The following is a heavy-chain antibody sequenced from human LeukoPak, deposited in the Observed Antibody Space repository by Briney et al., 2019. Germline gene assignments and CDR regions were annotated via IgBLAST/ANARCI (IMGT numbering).Heavy chain of an antibody. CDR2: ISYDGSNK. J-gene: IGHJ4*02. CDR3: ANPGGYSSGWTPSDY. V-gene: IGHV3-30*18. D-gene: IGHD6-19*01. Sequence: GGSLRLSCAASGFTFSSYGMHWVRQAPGKGLEWVAVISYDGSNKYYADSVKGRFTISRDNSKNTLYLQMNSLRAEDTAVYYCANPGGYSSGWTPSDYWGQGTLVTVSS. CDR1: GFTFSSYG.